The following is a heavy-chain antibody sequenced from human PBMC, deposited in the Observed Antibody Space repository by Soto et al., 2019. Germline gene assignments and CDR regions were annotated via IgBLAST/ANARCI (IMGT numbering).Heavy chain of an antibody. V-gene: IGHV1-18*01. CDR3: AGGIMGMSSGWYYFDY. D-gene: IGHD6-19*01. Sequence: ASVKVSCKASGYTFTSHGISWVRQAPGQGLEWMGWISAYNGNTNYAQKLQGRVTMTTDTSTSTAYMELRSLRSDDTAVYYCAGGIMGMSSGWYYFDYWGQGTLVTVSS. CDR2: ISAYNGNT. CDR1: GYTFTSHG. J-gene: IGHJ4*02.